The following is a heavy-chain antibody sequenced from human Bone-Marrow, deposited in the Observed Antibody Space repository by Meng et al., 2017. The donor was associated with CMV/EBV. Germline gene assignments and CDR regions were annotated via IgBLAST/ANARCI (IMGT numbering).Heavy chain of an antibody. CDR3: AREVLHGGIVVVIAIQGFFDY. CDR2: IYYSGST. Sequence: SETLSLTCTVSGGSISSSSYYWGWIRQPPGKGLEWIGSIYYSGSTYYNPSLKSRVTISVDTSKNQFSLKLSSVTAADTAVYYCAREVLHGGIVVVIAIQGFFDYWGRGTLVTVSS. J-gene: IGHJ4*02. V-gene: IGHV4-39*07. CDR1: GGSISSSSYY. D-gene: IGHD2-21*01.